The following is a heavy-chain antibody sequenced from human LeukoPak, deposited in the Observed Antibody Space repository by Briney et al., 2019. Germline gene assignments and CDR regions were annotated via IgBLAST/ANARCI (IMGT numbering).Heavy chain of an antibody. CDR2: IKQDGSEK. V-gene: IGHV3-7*01. CDR3: ARGKYDSSGYPLLGFDY. J-gene: IGHJ4*02. D-gene: IGHD3-22*01. CDR1: GFTFSSYE. Sequence: PGGSLRLSCAASGFTFSSYEMNWVRQAPGKGLEWVANIKQDGSEKKYVDSVKGRFTISRDNAKKSLYLQMNSLRAEDTAVYYCARGKYDSSGYPLLGFDYWGQGTLVTVSS.